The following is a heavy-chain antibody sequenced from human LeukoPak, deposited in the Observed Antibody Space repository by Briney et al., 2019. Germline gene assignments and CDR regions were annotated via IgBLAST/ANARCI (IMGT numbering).Heavy chain of an antibody. CDR3: AIFRGGPTITIFGDYYFDY. CDR2: MNPNSGNT. D-gene: IGHD3-3*01. Sequence: GASVKVSCKASGYTFTSYDINRVRQATGQGLEWMGWMNPNSGNTGYAQKFQGRVTMTRNTSISTAYMELSSLRSEDTAVYYCAIFRGGPTITIFGDYYFDYWGQGTLVTVSS. V-gene: IGHV1-8*01. J-gene: IGHJ4*02. CDR1: GYTFTSYD.